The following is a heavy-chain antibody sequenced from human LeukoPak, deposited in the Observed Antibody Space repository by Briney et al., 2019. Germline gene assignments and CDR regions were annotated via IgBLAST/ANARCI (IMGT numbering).Heavy chain of an antibody. Sequence: GGSLRLSCVASGFTVSSSHMTWVRQAPGKGLEWVSVLYSGGSTYYADSVKGRSTISRDNSKNTLYLQMSSLRAEDTAMYYCAKDWTSTGDDYWGQGTLVTVSS. V-gene: IGHV3-53*05. CDR2: LYSGGST. CDR3: AKDWTSTGDDY. CDR1: GFTVSSSH. J-gene: IGHJ4*02. D-gene: IGHD3-10*01.